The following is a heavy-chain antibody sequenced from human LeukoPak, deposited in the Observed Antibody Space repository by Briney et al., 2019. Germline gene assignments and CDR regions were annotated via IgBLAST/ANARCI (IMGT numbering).Heavy chain of an antibody. CDR3: VRGDSPRGGYFEY. V-gene: IGHV3-30*03. J-gene: IGHJ4*02. Sequence: GGSLRLSCAASGFTFRGFGMHWVRQAPGKGPEWVAVIYNGGNTKYYGDSVTGRLTISRDNSKNTWYLQMDSLRPDDTAVYYCVRGDSPRGGYFEYWGQGILVTVSS. CDR1: GFTFRGFG. CDR2: IYNGGNTK. D-gene: IGHD3-16*01.